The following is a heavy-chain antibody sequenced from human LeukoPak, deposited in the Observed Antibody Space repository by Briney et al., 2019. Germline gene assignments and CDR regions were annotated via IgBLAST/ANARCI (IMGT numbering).Heavy chain of an antibody. Sequence: GASVKVSCKASGYTFTSYGISWVRQAPGQGLEWMGWISAYNGNTNYAQKLQGRVTMTTDTSTSTAYMELSSLRSEDTAVYYCARSSKQLSSSWSRFYYYYYMDVWGKGTTVTVSS. CDR3: ARSSKQLSSSWSRFYYYYYMDV. CDR1: GYTFTSYG. CDR2: ISAYNGNT. D-gene: IGHD6-13*01. J-gene: IGHJ6*03. V-gene: IGHV1-18*01.